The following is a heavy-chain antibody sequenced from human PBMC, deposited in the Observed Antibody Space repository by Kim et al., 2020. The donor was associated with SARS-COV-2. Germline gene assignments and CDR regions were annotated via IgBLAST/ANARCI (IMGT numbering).Heavy chain of an antibody. D-gene: IGHD2-21*02. J-gene: IGHJ4*02. Sequence: GGSLRLSCAASGFTFSSYAMHWVRQAPGKGLEWVAVISYDGSNKYYADSVKGRFTISRDNSKNTLYLQMNSLRAEDTAVYYCARALAYCGGDCSLDYWGQGTLVTVSS. CDR2: ISYDGSNK. V-gene: IGHV3-30*04. CDR1: GFTFSSYA. CDR3: ARALAYCGGDCSLDY.